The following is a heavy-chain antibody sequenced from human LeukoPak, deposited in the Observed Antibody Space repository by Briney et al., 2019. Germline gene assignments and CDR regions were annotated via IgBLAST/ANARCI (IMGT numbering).Heavy chain of an antibody. D-gene: IGHD1-20*01. Sequence: PSETLSLTCTVSGGSISSYYWSWIRQPPGKGLEWIGYIYYSGSTNYNPSLKSRVTISVDTSKNQFSLKLSSVTAADTAVYYCARSETTSSWYDYAFDIWGKGTMVTVSS. J-gene: IGHJ3*02. CDR2: IYYSGST. V-gene: IGHV4-59*08. CDR3: ARSETTSSWYDYAFDI. CDR1: GGSISSYY.